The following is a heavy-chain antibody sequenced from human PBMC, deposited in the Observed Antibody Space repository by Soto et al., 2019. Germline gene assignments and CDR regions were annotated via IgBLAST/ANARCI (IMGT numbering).Heavy chain of an antibody. CDR2: ISYDGSNK. J-gene: IGHJ4*02. D-gene: IGHD6-13*01. V-gene: IGHV3-30*18. CDR3: AKPGAAATFYYFDY. CDR1: GFTFSSYG. Sequence: QVQLVESGGGVVKPGRSLRLSCAASGFTFSSYGMHWVRQAPGKGLEWVAVISYDGSNKYYADSVKGRFTISRDNSKNTLYLQMNSLRAEDTAVYYCAKPGAAATFYYFDYWGQGTLVTVSS.